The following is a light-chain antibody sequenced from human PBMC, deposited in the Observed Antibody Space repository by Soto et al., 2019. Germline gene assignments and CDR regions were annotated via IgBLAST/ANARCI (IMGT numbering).Light chain of an antibody. CDR1: QSVSSY. CDR2: DAS. CDR3: QQRSNWPPWT. J-gene: IGKJ1*01. V-gene: IGKV3-11*01. Sequence: EIVLTQSPSTLSLSPGERATLSCRASQSVSSYLAWYQQNPGQAPRLLIYDASNSDTGIPARFSGSGSGTDFTLTISSLEPEDFAVYYGQQRSNWPPWTFGQGTKVEIK.